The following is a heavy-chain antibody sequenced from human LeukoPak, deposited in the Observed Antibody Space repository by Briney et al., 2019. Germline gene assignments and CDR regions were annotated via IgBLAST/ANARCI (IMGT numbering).Heavy chain of an antibody. CDR3: ARGGGYDSDYYYYGMDV. V-gene: IGHV1-18*01. CDR1: GYTFTSYG. CDR2: ISAYNGNT. Sequence: ASVKVSCKASGYTFTSYGISWVRQAPGQGLEWMGWISAYNGNTNYAQKLQGRVTMTTDTSTSTAYMELRSLRSDDTAVYYCARGGGYDSDYYYYGMDVWGQGTTVTVSS. D-gene: IGHD5-12*01. J-gene: IGHJ6*02.